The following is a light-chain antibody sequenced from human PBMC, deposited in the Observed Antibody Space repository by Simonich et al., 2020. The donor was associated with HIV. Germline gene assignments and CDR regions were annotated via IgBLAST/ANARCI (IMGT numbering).Light chain of an antibody. CDR2: WAS. Sequence: DIVMTQSPASLAVTLGERATINCKSSQSVLYSSNNKNYLAWYQQKPGQPPKLLIYWASTRESGVPDRVSGSGSGTDFTLTISSLQAEDVAVYYCQQYFSTPYTFGQGTKLEIK. J-gene: IGKJ2*01. V-gene: IGKV4-1*01. CDR3: QQYFSTPYT. CDR1: QSVLYSSNNKNY.